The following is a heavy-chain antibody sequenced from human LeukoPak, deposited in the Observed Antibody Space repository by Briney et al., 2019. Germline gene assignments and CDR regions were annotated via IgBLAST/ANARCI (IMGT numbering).Heavy chain of an antibody. Sequence: GASVKVSCKASVYTFTGYYMHWVRQAPGQGLEWMGWINPNSGGTNYAQKFQGRVTMTRDTSISAAYMELSRLRSDDTAVYYCASGDYYESSGPYYFDYWGQGTLVTVSS. V-gene: IGHV1-2*02. CDR2: INPNSGGT. D-gene: IGHD3-22*01. J-gene: IGHJ4*02. CDR1: VYTFTGYY. CDR3: ASGDYYESSGPYYFDY.